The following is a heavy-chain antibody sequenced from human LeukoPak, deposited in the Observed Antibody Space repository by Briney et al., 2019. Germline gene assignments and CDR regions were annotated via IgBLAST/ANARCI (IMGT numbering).Heavy chain of an antibody. J-gene: IGHJ6*03. CDR1: GGTFSSYA. D-gene: IGHD5-24*01. CDR3: ASGSLGDGYGVGDYYQYMDV. V-gene: IGHV1-69*05. Sequence: ASVKVSCKASGGTFSSYAISWVRQAPGQGLEWMGGIIPIFGTANYAQEFQGRVTFTTDESASTAYMEVSSLRSEDTAVYYCASGSLGDGYGVGDYYQYMDVWGKGTTVTVSS. CDR2: IIPIFGTA.